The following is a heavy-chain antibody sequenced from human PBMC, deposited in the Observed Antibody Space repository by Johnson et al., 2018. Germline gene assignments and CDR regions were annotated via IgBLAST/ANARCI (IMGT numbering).Heavy chain of an antibody. CDR3: ARDLLVEGVKRGDVFDI. D-gene: IGHD2-15*01. CDR1: GFTDSNTY. CDR2: INRGGST. V-gene: IGHV3-66*02. Sequence: ERLVQSGGGLVQPGGSLRLSCAASGFTDSNTYMSWVRQTPGKGLEWVSVINRGGSTYDADSGTGRFTRSRDNSQNTLSLQMTNLRAEITAVNYCARDLLVEGVKRGDVFDIWGQGTMVTVSS. J-gene: IGHJ3*02.